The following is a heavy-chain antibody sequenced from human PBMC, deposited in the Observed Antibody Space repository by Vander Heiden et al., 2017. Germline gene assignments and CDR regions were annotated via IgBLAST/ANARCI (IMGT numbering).Heavy chain of an antibody. CDR2: IYTSGNT. CDR1: GDSISGYY. CDR3: ARGMVTVTADY. Sequence: QVQLQESGPGLVEPSETLSLTCTVSGDSISGYYWNWIRQPAGKGLEWIGRIYTSGNTDYNPSLKSRVTMSGDTSKNQFSLRLSSVTAADTAVYYCARGMVTVTADYWGQGTLVTVSS. D-gene: IGHD4-17*01. V-gene: IGHV4-4*07. J-gene: IGHJ4*02.